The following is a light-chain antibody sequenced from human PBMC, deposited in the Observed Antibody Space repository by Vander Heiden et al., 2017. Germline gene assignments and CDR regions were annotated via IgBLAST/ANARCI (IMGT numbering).Light chain of an antibody. CDR3: QQSDTNPFT. CDR2: AAS. Sequence: DIQMTQSPSSLSASVGDRVTITCRTSQRISNYLNWYQQKPGKAPKLLICAASSLQSGVPSRFSGSGSGTDFTLTISRLQPEDFATYYCQQSDTNPFTFGHGTMVDVK. V-gene: IGKV1-39*01. J-gene: IGKJ3*01. CDR1: QRISNY.